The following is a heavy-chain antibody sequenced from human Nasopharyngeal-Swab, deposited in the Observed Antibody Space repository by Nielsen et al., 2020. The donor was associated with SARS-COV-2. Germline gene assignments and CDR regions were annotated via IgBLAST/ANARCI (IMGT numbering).Heavy chain of an antibody. CDR3: ARDVIIYDFWSGYYQDPVSYYMDV. Sequence: ASVKVSCKASGYTFTSYYMHWVRQAPGQGLEWMGIINPSGGSTSYAQKFQGRVTMTRDTSTSTVYMELSSLRSEDTAVYYCARDVIIYDFWSGYYQDPVSYYMDVWGKGTTVTVS. J-gene: IGHJ6*03. V-gene: IGHV1-46*01. D-gene: IGHD3-3*01. CDR2: INPSGGST. CDR1: GYTFTSYY.